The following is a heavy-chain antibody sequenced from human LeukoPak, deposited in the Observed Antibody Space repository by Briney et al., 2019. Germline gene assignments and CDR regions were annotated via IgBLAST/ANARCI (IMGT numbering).Heavy chain of an antibody. CDR1: GFTFSSYA. Sequence: GGSLRLSCAASGFTFSSYAMSWVRQAPGKGLEWVSAISGSGGNKYYADSVKGRFTISRDNSKNTLYLQMNSLRAEDTAVYYCAKDMYYYDSSGSDSWGQGTLVTVSS. CDR2: ISGSGGNK. V-gene: IGHV3-23*01. D-gene: IGHD3-22*01. J-gene: IGHJ4*02. CDR3: AKDMYYYDSSGSDS.